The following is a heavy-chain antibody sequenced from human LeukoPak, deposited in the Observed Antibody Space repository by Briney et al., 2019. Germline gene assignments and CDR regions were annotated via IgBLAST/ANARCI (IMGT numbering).Heavy chain of an antibody. CDR2: ISYDGSNK. Sequence: PGGSLRLSCAASGFTFSSYAMHWVRQAPGKGLEWVAVISYDGSNKYYADSVKGRFTISRDNSKNTLYLQMNSLRAEDTAVYYCAKGEQWLLYYFDYWGQGTLVTVSS. CDR1: GFTFSSYA. J-gene: IGHJ4*02. D-gene: IGHD6-19*01. CDR3: AKGEQWLLYYFDY. V-gene: IGHV3-30*04.